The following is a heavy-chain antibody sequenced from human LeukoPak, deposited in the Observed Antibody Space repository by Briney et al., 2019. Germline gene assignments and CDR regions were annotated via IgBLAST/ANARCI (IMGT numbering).Heavy chain of an antibody. CDR3: AKVPPSIAAAGYSVGP. CDR2: INPNTGGT. J-gene: IGHJ5*02. V-gene: IGHV1-2*06. D-gene: IGHD6-13*01. CDR1: GYTFTGYV. Sequence: ASVNVSRKASGYTFTGYVIHWVRQAAGQRLEGMGRINPNTGGTDYAQKLQGRVTMTRDTSITTASMELSRVTSEDTAIYYCAKVPPSIAAAGYSVGPWGQGALVTVSS.